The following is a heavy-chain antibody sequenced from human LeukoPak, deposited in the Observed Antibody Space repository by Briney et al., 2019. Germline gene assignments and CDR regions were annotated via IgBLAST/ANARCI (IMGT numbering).Heavy chain of an antibody. J-gene: IGHJ4*02. D-gene: IGHD3-22*01. V-gene: IGHV4-31*03. Sequence: SETLSLTCTVSGGSISSGGYYWSWIRQHPGKGLEWIGYIYYSGSTYYNPSLKSRVTISVDTSKNQFSLKLSSVTAADTAVYYCARDGQGNGYYYGYWGQGTLVTVSS. CDR2: IYYSGST. CDR1: GGSISSGGYY. CDR3: ARDGQGNGYYYGY.